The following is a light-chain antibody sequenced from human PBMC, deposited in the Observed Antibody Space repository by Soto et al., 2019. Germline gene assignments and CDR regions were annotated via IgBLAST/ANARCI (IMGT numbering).Light chain of an antibody. CDR1: QAVPNN. Sequence: DIHLTQSPSFLSASVGARVTITCRPSQAVPNNMAWYQQKPGKPPKLLIYEESTLHSGVPSRFSGRKSGTHFTLTIDSLQPEDFATYYCQQVKTYPLTFGGGTKVEIK. J-gene: IGKJ4*01. CDR3: QQVKTYPLT. CDR2: EES. V-gene: IGKV1-9*01.